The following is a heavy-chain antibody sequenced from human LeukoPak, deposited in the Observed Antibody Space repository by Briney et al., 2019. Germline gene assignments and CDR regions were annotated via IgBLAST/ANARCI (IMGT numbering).Heavy chain of an antibody. CDR3: ARDPGRYCSGGSCYSDY. Sequence: SETLSLTCTVSGGSISSSSYYWGWIRQPPGKGLEWIGSIYYSGSTYYNPSLKSRVTISVDTSKNQFSLKLSSVTAADTAVYYCARDPGRYCSGGSCYSDYWAREPWSPSPQ. CDR1: GGSISSSSYY. D-gene: IGHD2-15*01. CDR2: IYYSGST. J-gene: IGHJ4*02. V-gene: IGHV4-39*07.